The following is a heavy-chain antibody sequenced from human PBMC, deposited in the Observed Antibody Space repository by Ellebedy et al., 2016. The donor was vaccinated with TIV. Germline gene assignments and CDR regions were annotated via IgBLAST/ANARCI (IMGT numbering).Heavy chain of an antibody. J-gene: IGHJ4*02. CDR3: LTHGPGRSFDF. Sequence: GESLKISCAASGFTFRSDWMSWVRRAPGKGLEWVASIKTDGSEKYYMDSVKGRFTISRDNAKNSLYLQMNSVRAEDTAVYYCLTHGPGRSFDFWGQGTLLTVSS. V-gene: IGHV3-7*01. D-gene: IGHD3-10*01. CDR1: GFTFRSDW. CDR2: IKTDGSEK.